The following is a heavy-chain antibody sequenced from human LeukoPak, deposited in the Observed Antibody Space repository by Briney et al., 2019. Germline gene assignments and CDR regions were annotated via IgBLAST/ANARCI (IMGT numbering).Heavy chain of an antibody. CDR1: GFTFSSYA. CDR3: AKDRDSSSWYGYYYGMDV. V-gene: IGHV3-23*01. CDR2: ISGSGGST. Sequence: GGSLRLSCAASGFTFSSYAMTWVRQAPGKGLEWVSAISGSGGSTYYADSVKGRFTISRDNSKNTLYLQMNSLRAEDTAVYYCAKDRDSSSWYGYYYGMDVWGQGTTVTVSS. J-gene: IGHJ6*02. D-gene: IGHD6-13*01.